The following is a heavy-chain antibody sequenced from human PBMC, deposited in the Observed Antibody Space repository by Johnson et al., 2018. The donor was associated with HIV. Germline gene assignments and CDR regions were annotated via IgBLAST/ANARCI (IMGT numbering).Heavy chain of an antibody. CDR1: GFTFSNAW. D-gene: IGHD3-10*01. V-gene: IGHV3-30-3*01. CDR3: ARAEIYEGRVGDFAFDI. Sequence: QVQLVESGGGLVQPGGSLRLSCAASGFTFSNAWMSWVRQAPGKGLEWVAVPSYDGGNKYYADSVKGRLTISRDNSKNTVYLQMNSLRAEDTAVYYCARAEIYEGRVGDFAFDIWGRGTMVIVSS. J-gene: IGHJ3*02. CDR2: PSYDGGNK.